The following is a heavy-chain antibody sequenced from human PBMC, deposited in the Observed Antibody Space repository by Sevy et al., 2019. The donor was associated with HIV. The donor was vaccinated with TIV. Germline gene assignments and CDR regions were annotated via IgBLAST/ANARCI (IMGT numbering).Heavy chain of an antibody. J-gene: IGHJ4*02. CDR1: GYTPTQFS. D-gene: IGHD3-22*01. Sequence: ASVKVSCKVSGYTPTQFSMHWVRQAPGKGLEWMTTFDPEDGDPEDGKTIYAQKFLGRVTMTEDTSTDTAYMELSSLRSDDTAVYYCATTKDYYDSSGYPFDYWGQGTLVTVSS. CDR2: FDPEDGDPEDGKT. CDR3: ATTKDYYDSSGYPFDY. V-gene: IGHV1-24*01.